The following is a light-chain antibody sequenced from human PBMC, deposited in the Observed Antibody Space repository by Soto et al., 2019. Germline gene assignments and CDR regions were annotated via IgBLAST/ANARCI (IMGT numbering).Light chain of an antibody. J-gene: IGKJ2*01. CDR3: HQRTDWPPRYT. CDR1: QSVSSY. CDR2: DVS. Sequence: DIVLTQSPATLSLSPGESATLHCRASQSVSSYLAWYRQKPGQPPRLLIYDVSNRATDIPARFSGSGSGTDFTLTIRDVEADDCAVYYCHQRTDWPPRYTFGQGTRLEI. V-gene: IGKV3-11*01.